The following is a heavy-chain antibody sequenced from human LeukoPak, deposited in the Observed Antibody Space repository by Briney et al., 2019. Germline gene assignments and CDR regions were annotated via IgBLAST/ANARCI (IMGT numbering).Heavy chain of an antibody. CDR3: ARVGPTYYDYVWGSYRPTPFDY. D-gene: IGHD3-16*02. V-gene: IGHV4-34*01. CDR2: INLSGST. Sequence: SETLSLTCAVYGGSFSGYYWSWIRQPPGKGLEWIGEINLSGSTNYNPSLKSRVTISVDTSKNQFSLKLSSVTAADTAVYYCARVGPTYYDYVWGSYRPTPFDYWGQGTLVTVSS. J-gene: IGHJ4*02. CDR1: GGSFSGYY.